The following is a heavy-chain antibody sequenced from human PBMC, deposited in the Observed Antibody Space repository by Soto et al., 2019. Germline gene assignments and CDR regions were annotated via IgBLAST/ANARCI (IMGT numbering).Heavy chain of an antibody. CDR3: ARSYYYDSNTYYYFFDY. J-gene: IGHJ4*02. V-gene: IGHV4-30-2*01. CDR1: GVSITSGGYS. Sequence: SETLSLTCVVSGVSITSGGYSWSWIRQPPGKGLEWIGNIYHPGSTYYNPSLKSRVTISVDRSKNQFSLKLNSVTAADTAVYYCARSYYYDSNTYYYFFDYWGQGTLVTVSS. D-gene: IGHD3-22*01. CDR2: IYHPGST.